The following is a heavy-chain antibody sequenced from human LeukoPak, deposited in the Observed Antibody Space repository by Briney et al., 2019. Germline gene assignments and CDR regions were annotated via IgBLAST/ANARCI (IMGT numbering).Heavy chain of an antibody. CDR3: VFLGYCSSTSCYAFDY. D-gene: IGHD2-2*01. CDR1: GFTFSSYN. CDR2: ISSSSSYI. V-gene: IGHV3-21*01. Sequence: GGSLRLSCTASGFTFSSYNMNWVRQAPGKGLEWVSCISSSSSYIYYADSVKGRFTISRDNGKNSLYLQMNSLRAEDTAVYYCVFLGYCSSTSCYAFDYWGQGTLVTVSS. J-gene: IGHJ4*02.